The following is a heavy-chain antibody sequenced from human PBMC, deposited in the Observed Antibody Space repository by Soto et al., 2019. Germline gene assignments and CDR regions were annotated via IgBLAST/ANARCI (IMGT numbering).Heavy chain of an antibody. CDR3: TRGGDPYKTGH. Sequence: PSETLSLTCTVPGGSVNIGTYYWSLIRQPPGKGLEWIGFIHYSGSTNYNPSLKGRVTMSVDTSKNQFSLKLTSVNTADTAIYYCTRGGDPYKTGHWGQGTLVTVSS. J-gene: IGHJ4*02. CDR2: IHYSGST. V-gene: IGHV4-61*01. CDR1: GGSVNIGTYY. D-gene: IGHD2-21*01.